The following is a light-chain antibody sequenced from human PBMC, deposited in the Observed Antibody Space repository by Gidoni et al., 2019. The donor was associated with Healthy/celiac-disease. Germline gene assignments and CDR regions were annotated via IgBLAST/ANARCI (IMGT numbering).Light chain of an antibody. CDR3: AAWDDSLSGVV. CDR1: SSNIRSNY. V-gene: IGLV1-47*02. Sequence: QSVLTKPPSASGTPGQRVTISCSGSSSNIRSNYVYWYQQLPGPAPKLLISSNNQRPSGVPDRFSGSKSGTSASLAISGLRSEDEADYYCAAWDDSLSGVVFGGGTKLTVL. CDR2: SNN. J-gene: IGLJ2*01.